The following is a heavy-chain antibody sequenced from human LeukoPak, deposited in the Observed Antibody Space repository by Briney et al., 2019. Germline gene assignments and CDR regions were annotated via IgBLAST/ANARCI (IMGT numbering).Heavy chain of an antibody. CDR2: ISAYNGNT. CDR1: GYTFTSYG. Sequence: GASVKVSCKASGYTFTSYGISWVRQAPGQGLEWMGWISAYNGNTNYAQKLRGRVTMTTDTSTSTAYMELRSLGSDDTAVYYCARVAVAGNLGWFDPWGQGTLVTVSS. D-gene: IGHD6-19*01. CDR3: ARVAVAGNLGWFDP. V-gene: IGHV1-18*01. J-gene: IGHJ5*02.